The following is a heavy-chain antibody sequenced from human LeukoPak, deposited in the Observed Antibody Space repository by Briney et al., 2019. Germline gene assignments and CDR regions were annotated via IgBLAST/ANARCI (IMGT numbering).Heavy chain of an antibody. J-gene: IGHJ5*02. CDR2: IKSKTDGGTT. Sequence: PGESLRLSCAASGFTFSNAWMSWVRQAPGKGLEWVSRIKSKTDGGTTDYAAPVKGRFTISRDDSKNTLYLQMNSLKTEDTAVYYCTTDSQILSGSYHWGQGTLVTVSS. CDR1: GFTFSNAW. V-gene: IGHV3-15*01. D-gene: IGHD1-26*01. CDR3: TTDSQILSGSYH.